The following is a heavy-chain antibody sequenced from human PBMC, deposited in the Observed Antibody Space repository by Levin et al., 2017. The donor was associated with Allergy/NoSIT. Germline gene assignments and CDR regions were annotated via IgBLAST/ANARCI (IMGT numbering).Heavy chain of an antibody. D-gene: IGHD3-10*01. V-gene: IGHV1-69*06. Sequence: SVKVSCKASGGTFSSYAISWVRQAPGQGLEWMGGIIPIFGTANYAQKFQGRVTITADKSTSTAYMELSSLRSEDTAVYYCARAEGSGSYYNAPDYYYYYMDVWGKGTTVTVSS. CDR1: GGTFSSYA. CDR2: IIPIFGTA. CDR3: ARAEGSGSYYNAPDYYYYYMDV. J-gene: IGHJ6*03.